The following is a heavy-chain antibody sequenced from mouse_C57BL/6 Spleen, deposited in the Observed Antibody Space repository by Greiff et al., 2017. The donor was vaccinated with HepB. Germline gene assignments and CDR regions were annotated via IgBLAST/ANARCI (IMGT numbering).Heavy chain of an antibody. CDR2: ISYDGSN. CDR3: ARVDYDGRYYFDY. Sequence: VQLQQSGPGLVKPSQSLSLTCSVTGYSITSGYYWNWIRQFPGNKLEWMGYISYDGSNNYNPSLKNRISITRDTSKNQFFLKLNSVTTEDTATYYCARVDYDGRYYFDYWGQGTTLTVSS. D-gene: IGHD2-4*01. CDR1: GYSITSGYY. V-gene: IGHV3-6*01. J-gene: IGHJ2*01.